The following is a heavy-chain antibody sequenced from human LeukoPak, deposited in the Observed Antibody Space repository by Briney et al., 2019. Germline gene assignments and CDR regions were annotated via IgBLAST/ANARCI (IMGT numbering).Heavy chain of an antibody. CDR1: GFTFSSSA. Sequence: GGSLRLSCAASGFTFSSSAMSWVRQAPGKGLEWVSSISGSGSGGSTHYADSVKGRFTVSRDNSKNTLYLQMNSLRAEDTAVYYCARAHPNIAAAGFDYWGQGTLVTVSS. V-gene: IGHV3-23*01. J-gene: IGHJ4*02. CDR3: ARAHPNIAAAGFDY. D-gene: IGHD6-13*01. CDR2: ISGSGSGGST.